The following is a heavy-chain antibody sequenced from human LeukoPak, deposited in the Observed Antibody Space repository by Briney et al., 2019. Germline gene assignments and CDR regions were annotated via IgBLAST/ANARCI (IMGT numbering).Heavy chain of an antibody. CDR1: GFTFSSYA. D-gene: IGHD3-22*01. CDR2: ISGSGGNT. CDR3: VREDRSGLFFDY. J-gene: IGHJ4*02. Sequence: PGGSLRLSCAASGFTFSSYAMSWVRQAPGKGLEWVSAISGSGGNTYYADSVKGRFTISRDNAKNTLFLQMNSLRADDTAEYYCVREDRSGLFFDYWGQGTLVTVSS. V-gene: IGHV3-23*01.